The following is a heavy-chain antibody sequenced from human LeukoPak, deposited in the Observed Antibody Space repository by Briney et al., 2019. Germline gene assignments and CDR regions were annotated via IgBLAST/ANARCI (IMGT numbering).Heavy chain of an antibody. CDR1: GDSISGSSYY. CDR2: IYYSGST. CDR3: ARRPHSGWSDY. J-gene: IGHJ4*02. Sequence: SETLSLTCTVSGDSISGSSYYWGWIRQPPGKGLEWIGSIYYSGSTYYNPSLKSRVTISVDTSKNQFSLKLSSVTAADTAVYYCARRPHSGWSDYWGQGTLVSVSS. D-gene: IGHD6-19*01. V-gene: IGHV4-39*01.